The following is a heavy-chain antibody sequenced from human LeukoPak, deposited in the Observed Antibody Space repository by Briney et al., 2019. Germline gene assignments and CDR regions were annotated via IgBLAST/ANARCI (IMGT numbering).Heavy chain of an antibody. V-gene: IGHV3-21*01. D-gene: IGHD5-18*01. CDR2: ISSSSSYI. Sequence: PGGSLRLSCAASGFTFSSYSMNWVRQAPGKGLEWVSSISSSSSYIYYADLVKGRFTISRDNAKNSLYLQMNSLRAEDTAVYYRARAKGVDTAMVTVYYGMDVWGQGTTVTVTS. CDR3: ARAKGVDTAMVTVYYGMDV. J-gene: IGHJ6*02. CDR1: GFTFSSYS.